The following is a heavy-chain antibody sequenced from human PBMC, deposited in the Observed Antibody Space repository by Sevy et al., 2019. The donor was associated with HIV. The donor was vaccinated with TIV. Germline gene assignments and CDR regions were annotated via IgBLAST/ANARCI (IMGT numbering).Heavy chain of an antibody. CDR1: GGSFSAYY. V-gene: IGHV4-34*01. CDR2: INHSGST. J-gene: IGHJ5*02. Sequence: SETLSLTCAVHGGSFSAYYWNWIRQPPGKGLEWIGEINHSGSTNYNPSLKSRVTISVDTSKNQFSLKLSSVTAADTAVYYCARSPPIVVVPGAPSWFDPWGQGTLVTVS. CDR3: ARSPPIVVVPGAPSWFDP. D-gene: IGHD2-2*01.